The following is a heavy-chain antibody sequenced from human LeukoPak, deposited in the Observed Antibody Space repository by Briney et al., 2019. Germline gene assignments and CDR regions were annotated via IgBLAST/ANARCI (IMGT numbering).Heavy chain of an antibody. Sequence: GGSLRLSCAASGFTFSNSGMSWVRQAPGKGLEWVSAITGSGDNTYYADSVKGRFTISRDNSKNTLYLQMSSLRAEDTAVYYCAKDRRQWLKLFDYWGQGTLVTVSS. CDR3: AKDRRQWLKLFDY. CDR1: GFTFSNSG. V-gene: IGHV3-23*01. J-gene: IGHJ4*02. CDR2: ITGSGDNT. D-gene: IGHD6-19*01.